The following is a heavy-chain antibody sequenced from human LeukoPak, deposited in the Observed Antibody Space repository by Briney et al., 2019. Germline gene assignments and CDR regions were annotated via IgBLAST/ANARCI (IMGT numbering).Heavy chain of an antibody. J-gene: IGHJ6*04. V-gene: IGHV4-34*01. CDR3: ARMTYDPHGVDV. CDR1: GGSFSGYY. Sequence: SETLSLTCAVYGGSFSGYYWSWIRQPPGKGLEWIGEINHSGSTNYNPSLKSRVTISVDTSKNQFSLRLSSVTAADTAVYYCARMTYDPHGVDVWGKGTTVTVSS. D-gene: IGHD5-12*01. CDR2: INHSGST.